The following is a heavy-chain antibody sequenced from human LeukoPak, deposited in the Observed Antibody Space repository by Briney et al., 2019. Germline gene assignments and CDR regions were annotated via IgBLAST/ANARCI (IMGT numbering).Heavy chain of an antibody. CDR2: IYYSGST. D-gene: IGHD1-1*01. V-gene: IGHV4-39*07. CDR3: ARDLVQLERRGRAFDI. Sequence: SETLSLTCTVSGGSISSSSYYWGWIRQPPGKGLEWIGSIYYSGSTYYNPSLKSRVTISVDTSKNQFSLKLSSVTAADTAVYYCARDLVQLERRGRAFDIWGQGTMVTVSS. CDR1: GGSISSSSYY. J-gene: IGHJ3*02.